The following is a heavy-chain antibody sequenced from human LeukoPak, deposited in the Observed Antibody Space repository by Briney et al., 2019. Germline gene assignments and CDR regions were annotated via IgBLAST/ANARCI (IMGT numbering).Heavy chain of an antibody. Sequence: SQTLSLTCTVSGDSISSDDYYWSWIRQPAGKGLEWIGRFSASGNSNYNPSLKSRLTISVDTSKNQFSLKLTSVTAADTAVYYCARVKRVTARNSPTPETYYFDYWGQGTLVTVSS. CDR2: FSASGNS. J-gene: IGHJ4*02. D-gene: IGHD2-21*02. V-gene: IGHV4-61*02. CDR3: ARVKRVTARNSPTPETYYFDY. CDR1: GDSISSDDYY.